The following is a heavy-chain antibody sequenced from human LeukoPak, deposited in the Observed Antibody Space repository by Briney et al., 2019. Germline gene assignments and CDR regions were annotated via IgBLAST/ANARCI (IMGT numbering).Heavy chain of an antibody. J-gene: IGHJ4*02. CDR1: GFTVSSNY. CDR3: ARGPERGYSYGYFDY. CDR2: IYSGGST. D-gene: IGHD5-18*01. V-gene: IGHV3-53*04. Sequence: GGSLRLSCAASGFTVSSNYMSWVRQAPGKGLEWVSVIYSGGSTYYADSVRGRFTISRHNSKNTLYLQMNSLRAEDTAVYYCARGPERGYSYGYFDYWGQGTLVTVSS.